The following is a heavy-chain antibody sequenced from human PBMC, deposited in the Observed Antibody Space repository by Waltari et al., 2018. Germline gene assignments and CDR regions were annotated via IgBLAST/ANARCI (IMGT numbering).Heavy chain of an antibody. CDR2: ISNGGTT. D-gene: IGHD3-10*01. J-gene: IGHJ5*02. Sequence: EVQLVESGGGLIKPGGSLRLSCAASGFTVSDDYMGWVRQAPGRGLEWVSVISNGGTTYYADSVKGRFTISRDNSKNTLYLEMNSLRAEDTAVYYCARAPGYNWFDPWGQGTLVIVSS. CDR3: ARAPGYNWFDP. V-gene: IGHV3-53*01. CDR1: GFTVSDDY.